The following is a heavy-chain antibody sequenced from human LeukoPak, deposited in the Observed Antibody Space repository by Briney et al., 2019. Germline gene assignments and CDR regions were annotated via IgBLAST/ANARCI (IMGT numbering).Heavy chain of an antibody. J-gene: IGHJ6*03. D-gene: IGHD5-24*01. CDR3: ARSTRDGYNPYHYYYMDV. CDR2: IYSSGHT. V-gene: IGHV3-53*01. CDR1: GFTVSSSY. Sequence: PGGSLRLSCAASGFTVSSSYMNWVRQAPGKGLEWVGGIYSSGHTYYTASVKGRFTISRDNSNNTPYLYMNSLRPDDTAVYYCARSTRDGYNPYHYYYMDVWGKGTTVTVSS.